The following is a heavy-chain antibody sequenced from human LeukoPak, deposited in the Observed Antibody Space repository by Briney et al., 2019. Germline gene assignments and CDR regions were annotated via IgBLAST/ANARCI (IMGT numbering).Heavy chain of an antibody. V-gene: IGHV1-2*02. Sequence: ASVKVSCKASGYTFTGYYMHWVRQAPGQGLEWMGWINPNSGGTNCAQKFQGRVTMTRDTSISTAYMKLSRLRSDDTAVYYCARSRPPYDFWSGYRNHFDYWGQGTLVTVSS. J-gene: IGHJ4*02. CDR3: ARSRPPYDFWSGYRNHFDY. CDR1: GYTFTGYY. CDR2: INPNSGGT. D-gene: IGHD3-3*01.